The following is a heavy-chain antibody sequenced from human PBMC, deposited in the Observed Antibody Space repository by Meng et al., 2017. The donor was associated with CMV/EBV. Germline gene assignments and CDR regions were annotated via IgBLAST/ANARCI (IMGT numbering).Heavy chain of an antibody. Sequence: GSLRLSCTVSGGSISSYYWSWIRQPPGKGLKWIGYIYYSGSTNYNPSLKSRVTISVDTSKNQFSLKLSSVTAADTAVYYCARYNWNFDYYYGMDVWGQGTTVTVSS. CDR3: ARYNWNFDYYYGMDV. V-gene: IGHV4-59*01. CDR2: IYYSGST. J-gene: IGHJ6*02. D-gene: IGHD1-7*01. CDR1: GGSISSYY.